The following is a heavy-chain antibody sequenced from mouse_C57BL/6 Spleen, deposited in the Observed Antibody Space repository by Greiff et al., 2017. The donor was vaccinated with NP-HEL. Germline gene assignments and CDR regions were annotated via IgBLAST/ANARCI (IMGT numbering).Heavy chain of an antibody. CDR2: IRLKSDNYAT. Sequence: EVKVEESGGGLVQPGGSMKLSCVASGFTFSNYWMNWVRQSPEKGLEWVAQIRLKSDNYATHYAESVKGRFTISRDDSKSSVYLQMNNLRAEDTGIYYCTKLYGYDRNYAMDYWGQGTSVTVSS. D-gene: IGHD2-2*01. V-gene: IGHV6-3*01. CDR3: TKLYGYDRNYAMDY. J-gene: IGHJ4*01. CDR1: GFTFSNYW.